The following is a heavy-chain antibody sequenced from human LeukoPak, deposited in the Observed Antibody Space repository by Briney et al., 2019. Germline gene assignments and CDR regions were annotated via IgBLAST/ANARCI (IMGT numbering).Heavy chain of an antibody. J-gene: IGHJ4*02. Sequence: SETLSLTCTVSGGSISSYYWSWIRQPPGKGLEWIGYIYYSGSTNYNPSPKSRVTISVDTSKNQFSLKLSSVAAADTAVYYCARGDSLFGEFSSFDYWGQGTLVTVSS. V-gene: IGHV4-59*01. CDR2: IYYSGST. D-gene: IGHD3-10*02. CDR1: GGSISSYY. CDR3: ARGDSLFGEFSSFDY.